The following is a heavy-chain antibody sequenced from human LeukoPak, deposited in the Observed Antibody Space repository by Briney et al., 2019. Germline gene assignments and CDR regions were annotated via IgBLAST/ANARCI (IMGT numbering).Heavy chain of an antibody. V-gene: IGHV4-4*07. J-gene: IGHJ4*02. CDR1: GGSISSYY. CDR3: AGDAYYYDTGGYYVVDY. D-gene: IGHD3-22*01. CDR2: IYSSGST. Sequence: SETLSLTCTVSGGSISSYYWAWIRQSAGNGLEWIGRIYSSGSTYYNPSLNSRVTMSVDTSNNQFSLRLTSVTAADTAVYYCAGDAYYYDTGGYYVVDYWGQGTLVTVSS.